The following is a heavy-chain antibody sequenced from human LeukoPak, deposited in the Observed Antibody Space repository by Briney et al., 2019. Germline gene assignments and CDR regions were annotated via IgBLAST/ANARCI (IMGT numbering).Heavy chain of an antibody. D-gene: IGHD1-7*01. Sequence: SGGSLRLSCAASGFTFSSYAMSWVRQAPGKGLEWVSAISGSGGSTYYADSVKGRFTISRDNSKNTLYLRMNSLRAEDTAVYYCAKSFHNWNYGGNWFDPWGQGTLVTVSS. J-gene: IGHJ5*02. CDR1: GFTFSSYA. V-gene: IGHV3-23*01. CDR3: AKSFHNWNYGGNWFDP. CDR2: ISGSGGST.